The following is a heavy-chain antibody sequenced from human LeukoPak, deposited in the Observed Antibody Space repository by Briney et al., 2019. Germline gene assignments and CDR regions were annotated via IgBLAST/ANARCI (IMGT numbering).Heavy chain of an antibody. D-gene: IGHD2-21*01. V-gene: IGHV1-8*01. CDR1: GYTFTSYD. CDR2: MNPNSGNT. J-gene: IGHJ5*02. Sequence: EASVKVSCKASGYTFTSYDINWVRQATGQGLEWMGWMNPNSGNTGYAQKFQGRVTMTRNTSISTAYMELSSLRSEDTAVYYCARAPSAIRANWFDPRGQGTLVTVSS. CDR3: ARAPSAIRANWFDP.